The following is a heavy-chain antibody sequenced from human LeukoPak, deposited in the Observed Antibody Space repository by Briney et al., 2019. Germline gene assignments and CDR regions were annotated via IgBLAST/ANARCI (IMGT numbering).Heavy chain of an antibody. V-gene: IGHV3-30*02. CDR2: IRYDGSNK. CDR1: GFTFSIHC. CDR3: ARTIVVVPAAKAGGDY. J-gene: IGHJ4*02. D-gene: IGHD2-2*01. Sequence: GRSLRLSCASSGFTFSIHCMYWVRQAPAKGREWVAFIRYDGSNKYYADSVKGRFTIPRHNSQNTLYLQMNTLRAQDTAVFYFARTIVVVPAAKAGGDYWGQGTLVTVSS.